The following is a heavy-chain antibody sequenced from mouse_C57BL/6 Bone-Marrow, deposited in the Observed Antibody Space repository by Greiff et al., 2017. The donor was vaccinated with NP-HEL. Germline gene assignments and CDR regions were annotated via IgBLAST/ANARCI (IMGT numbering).Heavy chain of an antibody. CDR3: ARNGPWYFDV. CDR1: GYSFTGYY. CDR2: INPSTGGT. J-gene: IGHJ1*03. D-gene: IGHD1-1*01. V-gene: IGHV1-42*01. Sequence: VQLQQSGPELVKPGASVKISCKASGYSFTGYYMNWVKQSPEKSLEWIGEINPSTGGTTYNQKFKAKATLTVAKSSSTAYMQLKSLTSEDSAVYYCARNGPWYFDVWGTGTTVTVSS.